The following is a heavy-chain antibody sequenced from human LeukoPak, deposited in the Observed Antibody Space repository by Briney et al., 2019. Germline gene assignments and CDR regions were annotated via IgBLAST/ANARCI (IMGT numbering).Heavy chain of an antibody. D-gene: IGHD3-3*01. CDR1: GGSISSVDYY. CDR3: ARVSTIFGVVIPTNNWFDP. CDR2: IYYSGST. V-gene: IGHV4-30-4*02. J-gene: IGHJ5*02. Sequence: SDTLSLTCTVSGGSISSVDYYWSWIRQPPGKGLEWIGYIYYSGSTYYDPSLKSRVTISVDTSKNQFSLKLSSVTAADTAVYYCARVSTIFGVVIPTNNWFDPWGQGTLVTVSS.